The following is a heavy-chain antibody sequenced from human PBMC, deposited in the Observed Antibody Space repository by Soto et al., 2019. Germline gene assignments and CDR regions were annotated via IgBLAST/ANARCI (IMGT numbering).Heavy chain of an antibody. D-gene: IGHD2-21*02. CDR1: GFTCSSLG. J-gene: IGHJ5*02. CDR2: ISPSSDTK. V-gene: IGHV3-48*01. Sequence: PGGAPRLSCAASGFTCSSLGMDWVRQAPGKGLEWVSYISPSSDTKYYADSVKGRFTISRDSAKKTVYLQMNSLRAEDTAVYFCARELRDSHIHFDHWGQGTRVTVSS. CDR3: ARELRDSHIHFDH.